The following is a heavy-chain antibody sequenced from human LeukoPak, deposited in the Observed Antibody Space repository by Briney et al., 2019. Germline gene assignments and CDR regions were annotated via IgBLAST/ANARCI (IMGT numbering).Heavy chain of an antibody. CDR2: INHSGST. Sequence: SETLSLTYAVYGGSFSGYYWSWIRQPPGKGLEWIGEINHSGSTNYNPSLKSRVTISVDTSKNQFSLKLSSVTAADTAVYYCARVPCSSTSCYRYFDLWGRGTLVTVSS. J-gene: IGHJ2*01. CDR1: GGSFSGYY. V-gene: IGHV4-34*01. CDR3: ARVPCSSTSCYRYFDL. D-gene: IGHD2-2*01.